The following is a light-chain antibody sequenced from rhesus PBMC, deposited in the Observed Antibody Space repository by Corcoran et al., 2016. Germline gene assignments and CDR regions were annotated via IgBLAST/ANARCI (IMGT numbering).Light chain of an antibody. V-gene: IGKV3-53*02. CDR1: QSVSTY. CDR2: DAS. Sequence: QVILTQSPATLSLSPGERATLSCRASQSVSTYLAWYQQKPGQAPKLLIYDASSRATGIPDRFSGRGSGTVFTLTISSLEPEDFALCYCQKYSTSPRTFGQGTKVEIK. CDR3: QKYSTSPRT. J-gene: IGKJ1*01.